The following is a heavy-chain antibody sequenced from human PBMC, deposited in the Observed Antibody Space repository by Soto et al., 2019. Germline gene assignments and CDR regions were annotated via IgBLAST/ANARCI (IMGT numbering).Heavy chain of an antibody. J-gene: IGHJ5*02. CDR1: GYTFTGYY. D-gene: IGHD2-2*01. CDR2: INPNSGGT. V-gene: IGHV1-2*02. Sequence: SVKLSCKASGYTFTGYYMHWVRQAPGQGLEWMGWINPNSGGTNYAQKFQGRVTMTRDTSISTAYMELSRLRSDDTAVYYCARVVVVPDAKRTHWFDPWGQGTLVTVSS. CDR3: ARVVVVPDAKRTHWFDP.